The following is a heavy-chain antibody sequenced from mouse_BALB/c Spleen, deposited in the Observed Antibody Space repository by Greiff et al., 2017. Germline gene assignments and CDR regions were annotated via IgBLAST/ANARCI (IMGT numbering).Heavy chain of an antibody. CDR3: ARGLITTADY. CDR2: ISSGGST. Sequence: EVQLVESGGGLVKPGGSLKLSCAASGFTFSSYAMSWVRQTPEKRLEWVASISSGGSTYYPDSVKGRFTISRDNARNILYLQMSSLRSEDTAMYYCARGLITTADYWGQGTTLTVSS. J-gene: IGHJ2*01. V-gene: IGHV5-6-5*01. D-gene: IGHD1-1*01. CDR1: GFTFSSYA.